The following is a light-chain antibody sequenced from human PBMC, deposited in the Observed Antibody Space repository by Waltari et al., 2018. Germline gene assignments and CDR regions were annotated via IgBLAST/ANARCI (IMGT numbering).Light chain of an antibody. Sequence: SFDLTQPPSVSVSPGQTATITCSGDTLGDKFVSWYRQKSGQSPVLIMFEDNKRPSGVPGRISGSRSGSTARRTVSETQAIDEADFYCQARDSDTVVFGGGTKLTVL. CDR2: EDN. CDR1: TLGDKF. J-gene: IGLJ3*02. CDR3: QARDSDTVV. V-gene: IGLV3-1*01.